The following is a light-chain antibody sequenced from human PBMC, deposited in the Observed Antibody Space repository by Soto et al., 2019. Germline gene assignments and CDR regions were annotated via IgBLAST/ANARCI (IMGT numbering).Light chain of an antibody. CDR1: SSDVGGSNY. J-gene: IGLJ2*01. V-gene: IGLV2-8*01. CDR2: EVS. Sequence: QSVLTQPPSASGSPGQSVTISCTGTSSDVGGSNYVSWYQQHPGKAPRLMIYEVSKRPSGVPDRFSGSKSGNTASLTVSGLQAEDEADYYCSSYAGSNSIGVFGGGTKVTVL. CDR3: SSYAGSNSIGV.